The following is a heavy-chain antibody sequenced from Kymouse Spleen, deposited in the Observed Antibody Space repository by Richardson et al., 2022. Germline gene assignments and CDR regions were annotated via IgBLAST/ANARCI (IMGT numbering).Heavy chain of an antibody. Sequence: EVQLVESGGGLVQPGGSLRLSCAASGFTFSSYAMSWVRQAPGKGLEWVSAISGSGGSTYYADSVKGRFTISRDNSKNTLYLQMNSLRAEDTAVYYCAKAPIVGATYYYYYGMDVWGQGTTVTVSS. CDR2: ISGSGGST. J-gene: IGHJ6*02. D-gene: IGHD1-26*01. V-gene: IGHV3-23*04. CDR3: AKAPIVGATYYYYYGMDV. CDR1: GFTFSSYA.